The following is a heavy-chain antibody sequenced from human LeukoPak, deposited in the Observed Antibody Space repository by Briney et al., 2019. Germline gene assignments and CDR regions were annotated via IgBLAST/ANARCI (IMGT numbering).Heavy chain of an antibody. J-gene: IGHJ4*02. CDR2: LTNSGGIT. D-gene: IGHD7-27*01. CDR1: GFTFSSYA. Sequence: GGSLRLSCAASGFTFSSYAMSWDRKAPGKGLEWVSGLTNSGGITYCADSVKGRFTISRDNSKNTLYLQMNSLRAEDTAVYYCAKNGLNWGSFDYWGQGTLVTVSS. V-gene: IGHV3-23*01. CDR3: AKNGLNWGSFDY.